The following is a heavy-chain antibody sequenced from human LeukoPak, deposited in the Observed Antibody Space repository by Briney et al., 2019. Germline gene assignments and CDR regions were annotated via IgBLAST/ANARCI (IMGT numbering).Heavy chain of an antibody. CDR3: ARPQGRGRFFDY. J-gene: IGHJ4*02. Sequence: SETLSLTCAVYGGSFSGYYWGWIRQPPGKGLEWIGEINHSGSTNYNPSLKSRVTISVDTSKNQFSLKLSSVTAADTAVYYCARPQGRGRFFDYWGQGTLVTVSS. CDR1: GGSFSGYY. D-gene: IGHD3-16*01. V-gene: IGHV4-34*01. CDR2: INHSGST.